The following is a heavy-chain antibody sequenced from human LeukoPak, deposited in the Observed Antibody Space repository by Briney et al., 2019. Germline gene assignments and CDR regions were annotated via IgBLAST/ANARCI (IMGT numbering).Heavy chain of an antibody. J-gene: IGHJ4*02. CDR1: GGSISSYY. D-gene: IGHD3-3*01. Sequence: PSETLSLTCTDSGGSISSYYWSWIRQPPGKGLEWIGYIYYSGSTNYNPSLKSRVTISVDTSKNQFSLKLSSVTAADTAVYYCARHRLAIRYYDFWSGPFDYWGQGTLVTVSS. CDR2: IYYSGST. CDR3: ARHRLAIRYYDFWSGPFDY. V-gene: IGHV4-59*08.